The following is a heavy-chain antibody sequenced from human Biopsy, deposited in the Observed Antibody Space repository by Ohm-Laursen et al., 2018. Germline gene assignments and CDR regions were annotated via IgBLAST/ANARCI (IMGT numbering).Heavy chain of an antibody. J-gene: IGHJ6*02. Sequence: SVKVSCKASGDTFNKYGIFWVRQAPGQGLEWMGRIIPIVDIVNYAQRFQGRVTMTADKSTSTAYLDLSSLISEDTAVYYCARGGSGSGYCGMDVWGQGTTVTVSS. CDR2: IIPIVDIV. D-gene: IGHD3-10*01. CDR3: ARGGSGSGYCGMDV. V-gene: IGHV1-69*04. CDR1: GDTFNKYG.